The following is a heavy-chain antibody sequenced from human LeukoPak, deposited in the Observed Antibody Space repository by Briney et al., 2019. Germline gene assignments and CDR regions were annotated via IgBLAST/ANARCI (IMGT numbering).Heavy chain of an antibody. CDR2: IGGSSRSG. CDR1: GFTFSDYS. Sequence: GGSLRLSCAASGFTFSDYSMNWVRQAPGRGLEWVSSIGGSSRSGFYADSMKGRFTISRDNTRNSLYLQMNSLRAEDTAVYYCAREISAGGFDYWGQGTLVTVSS. V-gene: IGHV3-21*01. J-gene: IGHJ4*02. D-gene: IGHD6-13*01. CDR3: AREISAGGFDY.